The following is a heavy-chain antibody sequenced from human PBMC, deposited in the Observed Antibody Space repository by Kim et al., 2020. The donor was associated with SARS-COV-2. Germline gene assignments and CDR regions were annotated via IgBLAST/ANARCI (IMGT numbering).Heavy chain of an antibody. J-gene: IGHJ6*02. CDR1: GFTFSSYW. D-gene: IGHD3-10*01. CDR3: AREKLLRGNRYYYYGMDV. CDR2: INSDGSST. V-gene: IGHV3-74*01. Sequence: GGSLRLSCAASGFTFSSYWMHWVRQAPGKWLVWVSRINSDGSSTSYADSVKGRFTISRDNAKNTLYLQMNSLRAEDTAVYYCAREKLLRGNRYYYYGMDVWGQGTTVTVSS.